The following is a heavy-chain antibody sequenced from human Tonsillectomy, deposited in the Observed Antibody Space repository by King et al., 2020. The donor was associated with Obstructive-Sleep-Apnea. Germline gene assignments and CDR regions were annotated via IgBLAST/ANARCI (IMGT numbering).Heavy chain of an antibody. CDR1: GGSIGSYY. D-gene: IGHD3-10*01. CDR3: ARGAYSGSGSFWFDP. CDR2: IYNSGST. J-gene: IGHJ5*02. Sequence: QLQESGAGLVKPSETLSLTCTVSGGSIGSYYWSWIRQPPGKGLEWIGYIYNSGSTNYNPSLESRVTISVDTSKNQVPLRLSSVTAADTAVYYCARGAYSGSGSFWFDPWGQGTLVTVSS. V-gene: IGHV4-59*01.